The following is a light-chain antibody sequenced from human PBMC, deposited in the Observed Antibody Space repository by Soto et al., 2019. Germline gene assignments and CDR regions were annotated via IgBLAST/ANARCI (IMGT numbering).Light chain of an antibody. Sequence: DIQMTQSPSTLSASVGDRVTITCRASQSISSWLAWYQQKPGKAPKLLIYDASSLESGVQSRFSGSGSGIEFTLTISSLQPDDFAIYYCQQYNSYSGTFGQGTKVEIK. CDR3: QQYNSYSGT. CDR1: QSISSW. CDR2: DAS. V-gene: IGKV1-5*01. J-gene: IGKJ1*01.